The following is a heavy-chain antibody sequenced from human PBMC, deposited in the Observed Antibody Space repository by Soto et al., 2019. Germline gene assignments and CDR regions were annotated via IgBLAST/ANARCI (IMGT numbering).Heavy chain of an antibody. CDR3: ARGDYDILTGYRSPRYYYYGMDV. D-gene: IGHD3-9*01. V-gene: IGHV4-34*01. CDR2: INHSGST. J-gene: IGHJ6*02. Sequence: SETLSLTCAVYGGSFSGYYWSWIRQPPGKGLEWIGEINHSGSTNYNPSLKSRVTISVDTSKNQFSLKLSSVTAADTAVYYCARGDYDILTGYRSPRYYYYGMDVWGQGTTVTVSS. CDR1: GGSFSGYY.